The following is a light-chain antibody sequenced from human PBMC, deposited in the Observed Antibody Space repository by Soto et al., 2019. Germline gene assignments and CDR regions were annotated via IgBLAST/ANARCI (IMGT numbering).Light chain of an antibody. J-gene: IGLJ1*01. CDR1: SSNIGAGYN. V-gene: IGLV1-40*01. CDR2: GNN. CDR3: QPYVSSMPFHV. Sequence: QSVLTQPPSVSGAPGQRVTISCTGSSSNIGAGYNVHWYQQLPGTDPKLLIYGNNNRPSGVPDRFSGSKSGTSASLAITGLQTEDEAYYSFQPYVSSMPFHVFGIGT.